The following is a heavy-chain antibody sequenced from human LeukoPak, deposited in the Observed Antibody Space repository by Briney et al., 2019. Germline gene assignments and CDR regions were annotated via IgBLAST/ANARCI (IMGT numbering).Heavy chain of an antibody. CDR2: ISAYNGNT. J-gene: IGHJ4*02. Sequence: ASVKVSCKASGGTFSSYAISWVRQAPGQGLEWMGWISAYNGNTNYAQKLQGRVTMTTDTSTSTAYMELRSLRSDDTAVYYCARDDDFDWLDYWGQGTLVTVSS. V-gene: IGHV1-18*01. CDR3: ARDDDFDWLDY. D-gene: IGHD3-9*01. CDR1: GGTFSSYA.